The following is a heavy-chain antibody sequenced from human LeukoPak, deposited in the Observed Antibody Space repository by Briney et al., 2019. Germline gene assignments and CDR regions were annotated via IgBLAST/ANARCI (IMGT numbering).Heavy chain of an antibody. CDR2: FDPEDGET. J-gene: IGHJ4*02. Sequence: GASVKVSCKVSGYTLTELSMHWVRQAPGKGLEWMGGFDPEDGETIYAQKFQGRVTMTEDTSTDTAYMELSSLRSEDTAVYYCAAPVHYYDSSGYHYYFDYCGQGTLVTVSS. CDR1: GYTLTELS. CDR3: AAPVHYYDSSGYHYYFDY. D-gene: IGHD3-22*01. V-gene: IGHV1-24*01.